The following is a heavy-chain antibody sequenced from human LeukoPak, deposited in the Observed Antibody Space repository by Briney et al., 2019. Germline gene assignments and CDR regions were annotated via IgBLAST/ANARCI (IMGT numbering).Heavy chain of an antibody. J-gene: IGHJ4*02. V-gene: IGHV3-23*01. Sequence: PGGSLRLSCAASGFTFSSYAMSWVRQAPGKGLEWVSAISGSGGSTYYADSVKGRFIISRDNSKNTLYLQINSLRADDTALYYCAKGTKYVNQIVVVVAAIEVWGQGTLVTVSS. CDR3: AKGTKYVNQIVVVVAAIEV. D-gene: IGHD2-15*01. CDR1: GFTFSSYA. CDR2: ISGSGGST.